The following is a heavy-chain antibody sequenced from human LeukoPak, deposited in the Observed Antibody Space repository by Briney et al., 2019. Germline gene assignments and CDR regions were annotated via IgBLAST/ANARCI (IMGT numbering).Heavy chain of an antibody. J-gene: IGHJ4*02. D-gene: IGHD6-19*01. CDR3: AKRCCSGWPFDY. Sequence: GGSLRLSCAASGFTFSSYAMSWVRQAPGKGLEWVSAISGGGGSTYYADSVKGRFTISRDNSKNTLYLQMNSLRAEDTAVYCCAKRCCSGWPFDYWGQGTLVTVSS. V-gene: IGHV3-23*01. CDR1: GFTFSSYA. CDR2: ISGGGGST.